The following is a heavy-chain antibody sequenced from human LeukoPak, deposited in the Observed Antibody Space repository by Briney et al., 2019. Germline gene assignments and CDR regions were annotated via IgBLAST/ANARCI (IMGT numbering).Heavy chain of an antibody. D-gene: IGHD3-22*01. CDR2: ISSSGSTI. J-gene: IGHJ4*02. CDR1: GCTFSDYY. Sequence: ESGGSLRLSCAASGCTFSDYYMSWIRQAPGKGLEWVSYISSSGSTIYYADSVKGRFTISRDNAKNSLYLQMNSLRAEDTAVYYCARALTYYYDSSGYYPSGYWGQGTLVTVSS. V-gene: IGHV3-11*04. CDR3: ARALTYYYDSSGYYPSGY.